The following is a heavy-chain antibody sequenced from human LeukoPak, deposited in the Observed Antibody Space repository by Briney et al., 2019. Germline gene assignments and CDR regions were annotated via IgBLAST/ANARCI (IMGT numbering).Heavy chain of an antibody. Sequence: GASVKVSCKASGYTFTGYYMHWVRQAPGQGLEWMGWINPNSGGTNYAQKFQGRVTMTRDTSISTAYMELSRLRSDDTAVYYCARDEGLSYYDSSGSETDYWGQGTLVTVFS. D-gene: IGHD3-22*01. J-gene: IGHJ4*02. CDR2: INPNSGGT. CDR3: ARDEGLSYYDSSGSETDY. V-gene: IGHV1-2*02. CDR1: GYTFTGYY.